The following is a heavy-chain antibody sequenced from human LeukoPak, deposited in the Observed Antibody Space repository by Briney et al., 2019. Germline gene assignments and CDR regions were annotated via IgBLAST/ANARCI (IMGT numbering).Heavy chain of an antibody. D-gene: IGHD5-12*01. J-gene: IGHJ5*02. V-gene: IGHV4-34*01. CDR2: INHSGST. CDR3: ARVVGLSGYFDP. CDR1: GGSFSGYY. Sequence: PSETLSLTCAVYGGSFSGYYWSWIRQPPGKGLEWIGEINHSGSTNYNPSLKSRVTISVDTSKNQFSLKLSSVTAADTAVYYCARVVGLSGYFDPWGQGTLVTVSS.